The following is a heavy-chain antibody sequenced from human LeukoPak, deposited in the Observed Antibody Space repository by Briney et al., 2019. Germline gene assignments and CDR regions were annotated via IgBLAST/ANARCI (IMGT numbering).Heavy chain of an antibody. CDR3: ARDLLTYYYYYMDV. Sequence: GGSLRLSCAASGFTFSSYWMSWVRQAPGKGLEWVANIKQDGGEKHYVDSVKGRFTISRDNAKNSLYLQMNSLRAEDTAVYYCARDLLTYYYYYMDVWGKGTTVTVSS. CDR2: IKQDGGEK. CDR1: GFTFSSYW. J-gene: IGHJ6*03. V-gene: IGHV3-7*01. D-gene: IGHD4/OR15-4a*01.